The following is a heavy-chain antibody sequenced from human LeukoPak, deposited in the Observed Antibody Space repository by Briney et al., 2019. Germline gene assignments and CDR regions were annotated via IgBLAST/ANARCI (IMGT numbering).Heavy chain of an antibody. D-gene: IGHD4-17*01. Sequence: SETLSLTCTVSGDSITSYYWSWIRQPPGKGLEWIGEINHSGSTNYNPSLKSRVTISVDTSKNQFSLKLSSVTAADTAVYYCARGRRRYYFDYWGQGTLVTASS. CDR2: INHSGST. V-gene: IGHV4-34*01. CDR1: GDSITSYY. CDR3: ARGRRRYYFDY. J-gene: IGHJ4*02.